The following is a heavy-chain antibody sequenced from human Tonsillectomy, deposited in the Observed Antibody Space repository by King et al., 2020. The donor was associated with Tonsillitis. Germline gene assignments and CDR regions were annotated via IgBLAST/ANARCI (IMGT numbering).Heavy chain of an antibody. J-gene: IGHJ4*02. Sequence: VQLVESGGGLVQPGGSLRLSCAASGFTFSSYAMNWVRQAPGKGLEWVSAISGSGGSTYYADSVKGRFTISRDNSKNTLYLQMNRLRAEDTDVYYCAKDFLWYSSSWYFDYWGQGTLVTVSS. D-gene: IGHD6-13*01. V-gene: IGHV3-23*04. CDR2: ISGSGGST. CDR1: GFTFSSYA. CDR3: AKDFLWYSSSWYFDY.